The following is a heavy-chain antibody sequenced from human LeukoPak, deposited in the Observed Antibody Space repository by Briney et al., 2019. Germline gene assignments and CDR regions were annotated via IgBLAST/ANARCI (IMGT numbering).Heavy chain of an antibody. CDR2: IDRGGST. Sequence: GGFLRLSCAASGFTVSSNYMSWVRQAPGKGLEWVSIIDRGGSTYYADSVKGGFTISRDNSKNTLYLQMNSLRAEETAVYYCARDGPSMSIQLWGQGTLVTVSS. V-gene: IGHV3-66*01. J-gene: IGHJ1*01. CDR1: GFTVSSNY. D-gene: IGHD6-6*01. CDR3: ARDGPSMSIQL.